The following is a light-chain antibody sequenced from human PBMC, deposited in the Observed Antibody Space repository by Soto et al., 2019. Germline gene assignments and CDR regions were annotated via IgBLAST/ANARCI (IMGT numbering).Light chain of an antibody. Sequence: QSVLTQPPSASGAPGQRVTISCTGSSSNFGAGYEVHWYKQVPGAAPTLVIFNNLNRPSGVPERFSGSKSGTSASLVIRGRQAEDEADYYCQSFDSSLRVYVFGAGTKLTVL. CDR1: SSNFGAGYE. V-gene: IGLV1-40*01. J-gene: IGLJ2*01. CDR3: QSFDSSLRVYV. CDR2: NNL.